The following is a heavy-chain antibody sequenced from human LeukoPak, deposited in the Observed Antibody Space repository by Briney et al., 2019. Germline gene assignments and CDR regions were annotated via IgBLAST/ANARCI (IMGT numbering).Heavy chain of an antibody. D-gene: IGHD2-2*01. V-gene: IGHV3-74*01. CDR1: GFTISNHW. CDR3: AREVEVVPATMGAYYYYYMDV. J-gene: IGHJ6*03. CDR2: INSDGRRT. Sequence: GRSLRLSCAASGFTISNHWMHWVRQAPGKGLVWVSCINSDGRRTSYADSVKGRFTIPRDNAKNTLYLQMNSLRPDDTAVYYCAREVEVVPATMGAYYYYYMDVCGKGTTVTVSS.